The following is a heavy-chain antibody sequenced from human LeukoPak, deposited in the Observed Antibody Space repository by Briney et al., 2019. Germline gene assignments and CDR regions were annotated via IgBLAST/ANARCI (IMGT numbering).Heavy chain of an antibody. CDR3: ARDQGAVAGSVDY. CDR2: IYHSGST. J-gene: IGHJ4*02. Sequence: SETLSLTXTVSGYSICSGYYWGWIRQPPGKGLERIGSIYHSGSTYYNPSLKSRVTISVDTSKNQFSLKLSSVTAADTAVYYCARDQGAVAGSVDYWGQGTLVTVSS. V-gene: IGHV4-38-2*02. CDR1: GYSICSGYY. D-gene: IGHD6-19*01.